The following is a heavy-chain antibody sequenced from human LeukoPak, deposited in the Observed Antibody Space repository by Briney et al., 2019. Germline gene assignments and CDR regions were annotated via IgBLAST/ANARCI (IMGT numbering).Heavy chain of an antibody. CDR1: GGTFSSYA. D-gene: IGHD3-22*01. CDR3: ARVRLNRDYYDSSGYYFDY. Sequence: ASVKVSCKASGGTFSSYAISWVRQAPGQGLEWMGGIIPIFGTANYAQKFQGRVTITADKSTSTAYMELSSLRSEDTAVYYCARVRLNRDYYDSSGYYFDYWGQGTLVTVSS. CDR2: IIPIFGTA. V-gene: IGHV1-69*06. J-gene: IGHJ4*02.